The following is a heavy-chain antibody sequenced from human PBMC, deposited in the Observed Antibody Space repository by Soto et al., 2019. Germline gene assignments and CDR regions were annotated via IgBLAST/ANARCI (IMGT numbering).Heavy chain of an antibody. CDR1: GYTFTSYA. D-gene: IGHD2-15*01. J-gene: IGHJ6*02. CDR3: AREGVDIVVVVAATASDGMDV. CDR2: INAGNGNT. Sequence: ASVKVSCKASGYTFTSYAMHWVRHAPGQRRELMGWINAGNGNTKYSQKFQGRVTITRDTSASTAYMELSSLRSEDTAVYYCAREGVDIVVVVAATASDGMDVWGQGTTGTVSS. V-gene: IGHV1-3*01.